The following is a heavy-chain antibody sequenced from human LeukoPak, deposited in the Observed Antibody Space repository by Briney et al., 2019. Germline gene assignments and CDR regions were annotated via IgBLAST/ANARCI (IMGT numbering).Heavy chain of an antibody. CDR2: IRSKADSYTT. V-gene: IGHV3-73*01. CDR3: RAAVAGDYFDL. D-gene: IGHD6-19*01. J-gene: IGHJ2*01. Sequence: GGSLKLSCAASGFTLSGAGMHWVRQASGKGLEWLGRIRSKADSYTTAYAASVKGRFSVSRDDSKNTAYLQMNSLKTEDTAVYYCRAAVAGDYFDLWGRGTLVTVSS. CDR1: GFTLSGAG.